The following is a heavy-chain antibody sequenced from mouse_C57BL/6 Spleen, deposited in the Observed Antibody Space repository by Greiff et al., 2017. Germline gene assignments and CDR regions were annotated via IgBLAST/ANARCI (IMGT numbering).Heavy chain of an antibody. CDR2: IYPGDGDT. CDR1: GYAFSSYW. Sequence: QVQLQQSGAELVKPGASVKISCKASGYAFSSYWMNWVKQRPGKGLEWIGQIYPGDGDTNYNGKFKGKATLTADKSSSTAYMQLSSLTSEDSAVYFCAREGYDAGNFDYWGQGTTLTVSS. V-gene: IGHV1-80*01. D-gene: IGHD2-2*01. J-gene: IGHJ2*01. CDR3: AREGYDAGNFDY.